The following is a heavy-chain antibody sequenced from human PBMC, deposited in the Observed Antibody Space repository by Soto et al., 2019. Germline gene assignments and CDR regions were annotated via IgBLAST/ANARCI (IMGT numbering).Heavy chain of an antibody. V-gene: IGHV3-33*01. CDR1: GFTFTTYA. J-gene: IGHJ3*02. D-gene: IGHD1-26*01. CDR2: IWYDGSTK. Sequence: QVQLVESGGGVVQPGRSLRLSCAASGFTFTTYAMHWVRQAPGKGLEWVAVIWYDGSTKYYADSVKGRFTISRDTSKNTLDLQMDSLRAEDTALYFCARNPLRESTAFDIWGQGTMVSVSS. CDR3: ARNPLRESTAFDI.